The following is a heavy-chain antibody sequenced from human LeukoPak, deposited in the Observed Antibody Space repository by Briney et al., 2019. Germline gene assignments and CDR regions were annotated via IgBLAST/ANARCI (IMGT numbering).Heavy chain of an antibody. D-gene: IGHD3-3*01. CDR1: GYTLTELS. CDR3: AKRNWSGPQPLFDF. V-gene: IGHV1-24*01. CDR2: FDPEDGET. Sequence: GASVKVSCKVSGYTLTELSMHWVRQAPGKGLEWMGGFDPEDGETIYAQKFQGRVTMTEDTSTDTAYMELSSLRSEDTAVYYCAKRNWSGPQPLFDFWGQGTLVTVSS. J-gene: IGHJ4*02.